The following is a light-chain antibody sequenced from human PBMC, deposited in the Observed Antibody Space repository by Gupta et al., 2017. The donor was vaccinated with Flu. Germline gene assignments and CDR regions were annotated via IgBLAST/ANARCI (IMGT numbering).Light chain of an antibody. Sequence: EIVLTQSPATLSLSPGERATLSCRASQSVSSYLAWYQQKPGQAPRLLIYDASNRDTGIPARFSGSGYGTDFTLTISSRGPEDFAIYYCQQPSNWPPITCGDGTKVDIK. CDR3: QQPSNWPPIT. CDR2: DAS. J-gene: IGKJ3*01. V-gene: IGKV3-11*01. CDR1: QSVSSY.